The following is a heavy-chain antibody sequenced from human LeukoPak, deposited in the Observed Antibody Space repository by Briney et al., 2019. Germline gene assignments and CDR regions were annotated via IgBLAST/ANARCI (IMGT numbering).Heavy chain of an antibody. J-gene: IGHJ5*02. CDR1: GGSFSTYY. Sequence: SETLSLTCAVYGGSFSTYYWTWIRQPPGKGLEWIAEISYSGNTNYNPSLKSRVTIGTSKNEISLNLTSVTAADTAVYYCGEGANWFDPWGQGTLVTVSS. CDR2: ISYSGNT. D-gene: IGHD1-26*01. V-gene: IGHV4-34*01. CDR3: GEGANWFDP.